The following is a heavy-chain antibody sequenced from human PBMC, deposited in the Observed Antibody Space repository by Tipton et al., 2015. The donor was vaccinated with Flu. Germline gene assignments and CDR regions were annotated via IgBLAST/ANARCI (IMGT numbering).Heavy chain of an antibody. CDR2: ISGSGGST. CDR1: GFTFSSYA. J-gene: IGHJ4*02. Sequence: SLRLSCAASGFTFSSYAMSWVRQAPGKGLEWVSAISGSGGSTYYADSVKGRFTISRDNSKNTLYLQMNSLRAEDTAVYYCAKWSTTYCSGGSCSRIYFDYWGQGTLATVSS. D-gene: IGHD2-15*01. V-gene: IGHV3-23*01. CDR3: AKWSTTYCSGGSCSRIYFDY.